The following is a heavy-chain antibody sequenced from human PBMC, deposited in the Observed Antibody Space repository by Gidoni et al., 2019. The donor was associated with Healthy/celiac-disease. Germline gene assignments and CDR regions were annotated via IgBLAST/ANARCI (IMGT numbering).Heavy chain of an antibody. Sequence: QVQLVQSGAEVKKPGSSVKVSCKASGGTFSSYAISWVRQAPGQGLEWMGGIIPIFGTANYAQKFQGRVTITADESTSTAYMELSSLRSEDTAVYYCARDQEEWTAARLLAEDAFDIWGQGTMVTVSS. J-gene: IGHJ3*02. D-gene: IGHD6-6*01. CDR1: GGTFSSYA. V-gene: IGHV1-69*01. CDR3: ARDQEEWTAARLLAEDAFDI. CDR2: IIPIFGTA.